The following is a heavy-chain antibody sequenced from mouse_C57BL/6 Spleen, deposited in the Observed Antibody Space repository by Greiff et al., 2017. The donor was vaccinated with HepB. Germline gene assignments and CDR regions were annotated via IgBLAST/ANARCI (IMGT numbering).Heavy chain of an antibody. Sequence: QVQLQQSGAELVKPGASVKMSCKASGYTFTSYWITWVKQRPGQGLEWIGDIYPGSGSTNYNEKFKSKATLTVDTSSSTAYMQLSSLTSEDSAVYYCARAFPGDSYAMDYWGQGTSVTVSS. CDR3: ARAFPGDSYAMDY. CDR2: IYPGSGST. CDR1: GYTFTSYW. J-gene: IGHJ4*01. V-gene: IGHV1-55*01.